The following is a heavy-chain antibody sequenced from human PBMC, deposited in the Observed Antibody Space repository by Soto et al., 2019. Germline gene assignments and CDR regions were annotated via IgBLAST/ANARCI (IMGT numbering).Heavy chain of an antibody. CDR1: GGSISRGGYY. V-gene: IGHV4-31*03. J-gene: IGHJ6*02. D-gene: IGHD3-10*01. CDR2: IYSSGNT. Sequence: QVQLQESGPGLVKPSQTLSLTCTVSGGSISRGGYYWSWIRQHPGKGLEWIGYIYSSGNTNYNPSLKTRLTLSVDTSTSQSSLKLNYVTGADTAVYDCSRAEWQPGEMDVWGQGTTITVTS. CDR3: SRAEWQPGEMDV.